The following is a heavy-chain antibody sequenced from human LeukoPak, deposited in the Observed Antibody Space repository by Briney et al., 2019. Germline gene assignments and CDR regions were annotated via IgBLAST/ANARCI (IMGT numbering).Heavy chain of an antibody. CDR3: AKVPLRFFHEYAGLPDY. V-gene: IGHV3-21*04. Sequence: GSLRLSCAASGFTFSSYNMNWVRQAPGKGLEWVSAISSSDTYIYYADSVKGRFTISRDNSKNTLYLQMNSLRAEDTAMYYCAKVPLRFFHEYAGLPDYWGQGTLVTVSS. D-gene: IGHD3-3*01. CDR1: GFTFSSYN. CDR2: ISSSDTYI. J-gene: IGHJ4*02.